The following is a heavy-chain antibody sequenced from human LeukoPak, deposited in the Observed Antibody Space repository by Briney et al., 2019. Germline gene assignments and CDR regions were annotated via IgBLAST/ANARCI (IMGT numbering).Heavy chain of an antibody. Sequence: SETLSLTCTVSGGSISNTSYYWGWIRQPPGKGLEWIGSIYYSGSTYYNPSLKSRVTIFVDTSKNQFSLKLSSVTGANTAVYYCARDRLLWFGELDSWGQGTLVIVSS. J-gene: IGHJ5*01. V-gene: IGHV4-39*02. CDR1: GGSISNTSYY. D-gene: IGHD3-10*01. CDR3: ARDRLLWFGELDS. CDR2: IYYSGST.